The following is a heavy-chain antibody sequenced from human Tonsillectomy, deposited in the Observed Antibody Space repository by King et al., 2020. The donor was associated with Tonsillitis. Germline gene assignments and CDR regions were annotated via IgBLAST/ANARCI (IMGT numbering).Heavy chain of an antibody. V-gene: IGHV1-2*02. CDR3: ARGNYDYVWGNYAVDY. CDR1: GDTFTGYY. J-gene: IGHJ4*02. Sequence: QLVQSGAEVKKPGASVKVSCKASGDTFTGYYMHWVRQAPGQGLEWMGWINPNSGGTNYAQKFQGRVTMTRDTSISTAYMELSRLRSYDTAVYYCARGNYDYVWGNYAVDYWGQGTLVTVSS. D-gene: IGHD3-16*01. CDR2: INPNSGGT.